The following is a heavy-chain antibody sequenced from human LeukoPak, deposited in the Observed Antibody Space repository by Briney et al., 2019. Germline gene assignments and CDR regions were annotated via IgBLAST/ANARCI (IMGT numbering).Heavy chain of an antibody. D-gene: IGHD3-16*01. CDR2: ITPRGDIT. J-gene: IGHJ1*01. V-gene: IGHV3-23*01. CDR3: AKDDDWGRFNH. Sequence: PGGSLRLSCAASGFTFISYSMNWVRQAPGKGLEWVSGITPRGDITYYKDSVRGRFTISRDNFKNTVSLQLNSLRAEDTAMYYCAKDDDWGRFNHWGQGTLVTVSS. CDR1: GFTFISYS.